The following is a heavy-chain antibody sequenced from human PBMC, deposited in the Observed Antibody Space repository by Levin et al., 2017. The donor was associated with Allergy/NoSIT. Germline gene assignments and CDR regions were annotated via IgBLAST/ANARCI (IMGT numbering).Heavy chain of an antibody. CDR3: SCYSRWYFDL. Sequence: SCTVSGGSISSSSYYWGWIRQPPGKGLEWIGSIYYSGSTYYNPSLKSRVTISVDTSKNQFSLKLSSVTAADTAVYYCSCYSRWYFDLWGRGTLVTVSS. CDR1: GGSISSSSYY. V-gene: IGHV4-39*01. J-gene: IGHJ2*01. CDR2: IYYSGST. D-gene: IGHD2-15*01.